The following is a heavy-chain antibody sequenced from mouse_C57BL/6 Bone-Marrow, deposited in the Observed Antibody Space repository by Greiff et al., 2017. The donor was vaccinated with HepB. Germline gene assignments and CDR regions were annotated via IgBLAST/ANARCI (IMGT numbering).Heavy chain of an antibody. CDR3: AREEEIYSNYDY. J-gene: IGHJ2*01. CDR1: GYTFTDYN. CDR2: INPNNGGT. Sequence: VQLKQSGPELVKPGASVKMSCKASGYTFTDYNMHWVKQSHGKSLEWIGYINPNNGGTSYNQKFKGKATLTVNKSSSTAYMELRSLTSEDSAVYYCAREEEIYSNYDYWGQGTTLTVSS. V-gene: IGHV1-22*01. D-gene: IGHD2-5*01.